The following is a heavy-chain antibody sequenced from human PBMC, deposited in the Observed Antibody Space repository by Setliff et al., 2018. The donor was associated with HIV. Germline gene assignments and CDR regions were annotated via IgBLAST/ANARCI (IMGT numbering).Heavy chain of an antibody. J-gene: IGHJ4*02. CDR1: GGSISSGNYY. CDR2: IYYSGAT. D-gene: IGHD2-2*01. V-gene: IGHV4-31*03. CDR3: ARFDHASIDY. Sequence: LSLTCTVSGGSISSGNYYWNWIRQHPGKGLEWIGYIYYSGATYYNPSLKSRVTLSIDTSKNQFSLNPSSVTAADTAVYYCARFDHASIDYWGQGTLVTVSS.